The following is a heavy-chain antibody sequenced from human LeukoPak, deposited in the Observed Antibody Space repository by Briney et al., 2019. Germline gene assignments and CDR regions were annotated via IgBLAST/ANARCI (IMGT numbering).Heavy chain of an antibody. CDR2: IYHSGST. D-gene: IGHD6-19*01. Sequence: PSETLSLTCTVSGGSISSSSYYWGWIRQPPGKGLEWIGSIYHSGSTYYNPSLKSRVTISVDTSKNQFSLKLSSVTAADTAVYYCARIRSIAVAGTGYYYYYMDVWGKGTTVTISS. J-gene: IGHJ6*03. CDR1: GGSISSSSYY. V-gene: IGHV4-39*07. CDR3: ARIRSIAVAGTGYYYYYMDV.